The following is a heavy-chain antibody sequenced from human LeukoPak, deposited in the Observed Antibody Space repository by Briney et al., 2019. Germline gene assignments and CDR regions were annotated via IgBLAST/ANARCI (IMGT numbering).Heavy chain of an antibody. CDR1: GGSISSSNW. CDR3: ATLDTYYYDSSGYYFDY. CDR2: IYHSGST. Sequence: SETLSLTCAVSGGSISSSNWWSWVRQPPGKGLEWIGEIYHSGSTNYNPSLKSRVTISVDKSKNQFSLKLSSVTAADTAVYYCATLDTYYYDSSGYYFDYWGQGTLVTVSS. V-gene: IGHV4-4*02. J-gene: IGHJ4*02. D-gene: IGHD3-22*01.